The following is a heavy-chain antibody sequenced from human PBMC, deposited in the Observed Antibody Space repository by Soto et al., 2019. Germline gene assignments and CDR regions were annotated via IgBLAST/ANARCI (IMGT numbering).Heavy chain of an antibody. V-gene: IGHV1-18*04. CDR2: ISAYNGNT. CDR3: ALYDSSGYYFPHR. Sequence: RASVKVSCKASGYTFTSYGISWVRQAPGQGLEWMGWISAYNGNTNYAQKLQGRVTMTTDTSTSTAYMELSSLRSEDTAVYYCALYDSSGYYFPHRWGQGTLVTVSS. J-gene: IGHJ4*02. D-gene: IGHD3-22*01. CDR1: GYTFTSYG.